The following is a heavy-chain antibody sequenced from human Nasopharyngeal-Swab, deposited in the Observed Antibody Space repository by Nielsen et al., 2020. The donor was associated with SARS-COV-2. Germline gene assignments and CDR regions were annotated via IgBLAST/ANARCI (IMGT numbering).Heavy chain of an antibody. CDR2: IYYSGST. J-gene: IGHJ6*03. CDR3: ASSGALYYYYYMDV. Sequence: GSLRLSCTVSGGSISSYYWSWIRQPPGKGLEWIGYIYYSGSTNYNPSLKSRVNISVDTSKNLFSLKLSSVTAADTAVYYCASSGALYYYYYMDVWGKGTTVTVSS. CDR1: GGSISSYY. V-gene: IGHV4-59*01. D-gene: IGHD6-25*01.